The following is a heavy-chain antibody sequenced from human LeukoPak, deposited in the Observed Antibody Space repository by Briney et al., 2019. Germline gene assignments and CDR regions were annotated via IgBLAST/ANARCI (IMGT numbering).Heavy chain of an antibody. CDR1: GFTVSSNY. CDR2: IYSGGNT. Sequence: PGGSLRLSCAASGFTVSSNYMSWVRQAPGKGLEWVSIIYSGGNTYYADFVKGRFTISRDNFKNTLYLQMNSLRAEDTAVYYCAREGSSWGSNFDYWGQGTLVTVSS. J-gene: IGHJ4*02. D-gene: IGHD6-13*01. CDR3: AREGSSWGSNFDY. V-gene: IGHV3-66*01.